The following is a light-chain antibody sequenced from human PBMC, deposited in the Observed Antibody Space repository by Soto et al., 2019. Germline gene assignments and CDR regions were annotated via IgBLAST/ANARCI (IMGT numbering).Light chain of an antibody. CDR1: SSNIGAGYD. CDR2: GNN. J-gene: IGLJ2*01. V-gene: IGLV1-40*01. Sequence: QSVLTQPPSVSGAQGQRVTISCTGSSSNIGAGYDVHWYQQLPGTAPKLLIYGNNNRPSGVPDRFSGSKSGTSASLAITGLQAEDEADYYCQSYDSSLNGVVFGGGTNLTVL. CDR3: QSYDSSLNGVV.